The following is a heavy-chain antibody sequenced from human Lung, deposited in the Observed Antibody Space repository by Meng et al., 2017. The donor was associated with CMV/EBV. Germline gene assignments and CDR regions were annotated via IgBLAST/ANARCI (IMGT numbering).Heavy chain of an antibody. CDR2: ISYDGSNK. Sequence: LXXAASGFTFRTYAMHWVRQAPGKGLECMAVISYDGSNKHYTDSVKGRFTISRDNSKNTLYLQMNSLRAEDTAVYYCASGPYDFWTGYHPIEYWGQGTLVTVSS. J-gene: IGHJ4*02. CDR1: GFTFRTYA. V-gene: IGHV3-30*04. CDR3: ASGPYDFWTGYHPIEY. D-gene: IGHD3-3*01.